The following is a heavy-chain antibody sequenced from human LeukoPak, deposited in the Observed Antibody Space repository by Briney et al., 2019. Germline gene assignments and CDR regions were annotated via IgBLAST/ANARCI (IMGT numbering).Heavy chain of an antibody. Sequence: SETLSLTCTVSGGSISSSSYYWGWIRQPPGKGLEWIGSIYYSGSTYYNPSLKSRVTISVDTSKNQFSLKLSSVTAADTAVYYCARLRWGSRIAAAGTGGGMGKMAYWGQGTLVTVSS. CDR3: ARLRWGSRIAAAGTGGGMGKMAY. CDR1: GGSISSSSYY. V-gene: IGHV4-39*01. CDR2: IYYSGST. J-gene: IGHJ4*02. D-gene: IGHD6-13*01.